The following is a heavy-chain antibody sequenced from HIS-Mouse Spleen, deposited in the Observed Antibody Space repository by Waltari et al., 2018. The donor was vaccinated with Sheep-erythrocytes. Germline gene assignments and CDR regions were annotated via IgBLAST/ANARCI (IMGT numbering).Heavy chain of an antibody. CDR1: GFTFSSYD. CDR3: ARGIANWDAFDI. D-gene: IGHD7-27*01. CDR2: IGTAGDT. Sequence: EVQLVESGGGLVQPGGSLRLSCAASGFTFSSYDMHWARQATGKGLEWVSAIGTAGDTYYPGSVKGRFTISRENAKNSLYLQMNSLRAGDTAVYYCARGIANWDAFDIWGQGTMVTVSS. J-gene: IGHJ3*02. V-gene: IGHV3-13*01.